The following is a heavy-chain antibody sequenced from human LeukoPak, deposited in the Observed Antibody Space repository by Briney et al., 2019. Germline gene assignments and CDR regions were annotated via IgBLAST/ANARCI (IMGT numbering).Heavy chain of an antibody. CDR3: ARDYVWGSYRQTLFGY. D-gene: IGHD3-16*02. J-gene: IGHJ4*02. CDR2: IYTSGST. Sequence: PSETLSLTCTVSGGSISSGSYYWSWIRQPAGKGLEWIGRIYTSGSTNYNPSLKSRVTISVDTSKNQFSLKLSSVTAADTAVYYCARDYVWGSYRQTLFGYWGQGTLVTVSS. CDR1: GGSISSGSYY. V-gene: IGHV4-61*02.